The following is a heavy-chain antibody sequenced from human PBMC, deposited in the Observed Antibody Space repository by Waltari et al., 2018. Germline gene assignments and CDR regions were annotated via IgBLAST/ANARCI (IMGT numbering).Heavy chain of an antibody. Sequence: QVQLQESGPGLVKPSETLSLTCTVSGGSISRYYWNWIRQPAGKGLEWIGRIYTSGSTKYSPAPTSRVTMSVDTAKTQFSLKLSSVTAADTAVYYCARGGDCSGGSCRLGVDYWGQGTLVTVSS. CDR1: GGSISRYY. D-gene: IGHD2-15*01. CDR2: IYTSGST. CDR3: ARGGDCSGGSCRLGVDY. J-gene: IGHJ4*02. V-gene: IGHV4-4*07.